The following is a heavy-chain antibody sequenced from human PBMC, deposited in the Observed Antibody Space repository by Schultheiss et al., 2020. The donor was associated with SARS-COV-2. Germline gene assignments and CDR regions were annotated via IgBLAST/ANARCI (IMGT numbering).Heavy chain of an antibody. J-gene: IGHJ6*02. CDR3: AKGSVAGRKYYYYGMDV. Sequence: GGSLRLSCAASGFTFSSYAMSWVRQAPGKGLEWVSAISGSGGSTYYADSVKGRFTISRDNSKNTLYLQMNSLRAEDTAVYYCAKGSVAGRKYYYYGMDVWGQGTTVTVSS. CDR2: ISGSGGST. D-gene: IGHD6-19*01. CDR1: GFTFSSYA. V-gene: IGHV3-23*01.